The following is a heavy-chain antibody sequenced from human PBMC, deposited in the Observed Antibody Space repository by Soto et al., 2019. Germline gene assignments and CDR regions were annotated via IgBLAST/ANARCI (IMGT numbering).Heavy chain of an antibody. Sequence: ASVKLCCKTSGYTFSNYDFSWVRRAPGQGLEWMGWVSNKNGVTNYAEKFRDRVTMTTDISTNTIYMGLRSLRSDDTAVYFCARERLNTGWYGFDHWGQGTQVTGSS. J-gene: IGHJ4*02. CDR1: GYTFSNYD. V-gene: IGHV1-18*04. D-gene: IGHD6-19*01. CDR3: ARERLNTGWYGFDH. CDR2: VSNKNGVT.